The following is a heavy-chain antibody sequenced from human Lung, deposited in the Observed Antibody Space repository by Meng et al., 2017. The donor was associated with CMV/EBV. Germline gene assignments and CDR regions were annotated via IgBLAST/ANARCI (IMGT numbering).Heavy chain of an antibody. J-gene: IGHJ4*02. CDR1: GYTFGIFG. Sequence: QVQLVQSGAEWQKPGASVKVSCKASGYTFGIFGITWVRQAPGQGLEWVGWISAENGNTNYAQKFQGRVTLTTDTSTKTAYMDLRGLRSDDSAVYYCARAGAAVTTHFDFWGRGTLVTVSS. V-gene: IGHV1-18*01. CDR2: ISAENGNT. CDR3: ARAGAAVTTHFDF. D-gene: IGHD4-17*01.